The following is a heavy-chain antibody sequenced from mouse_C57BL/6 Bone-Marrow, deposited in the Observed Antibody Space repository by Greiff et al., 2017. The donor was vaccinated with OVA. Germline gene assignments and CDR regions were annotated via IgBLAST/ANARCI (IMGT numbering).Heavy chain of an antibody. CDR2: IYPGDGDT. V-gene: IGHV1-80*01. J-gene: IGHJ3*01. CDR1: GYAFSSYW. CDR3: ARVAAQAFAF. Sequence: VQLQQSGAELVKPGASVKISCKASGYAFSSYWMNWVKQRPGKGLEWIGQIYPGDGDTNYNGKFKGKATLTADKSSSTAYLQLSILPSADSSVYFFARVAAQAFAFWGQGTLVTVSA. D-gene: IGHD3-2*02.